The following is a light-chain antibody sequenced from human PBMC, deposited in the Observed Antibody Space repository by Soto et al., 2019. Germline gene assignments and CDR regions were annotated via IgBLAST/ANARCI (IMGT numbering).Light chain of an antibody. CDR1: SGSVSASYY. J-gene: IGLJ3*02. V-gene: IGLV8-61*01. CDR2: NTN. Sequence: QTVVTQEPSFSVSPGGTVTLTCGLSSGSVSASYYPSWYQQTPGQAPRTLIYNTNTRSSGVPDRFSGSILGNKAALIITGAQADDDSDYYCVLYMGSGIWVFGGGTQLTVL. CDR3: VLYMGSGIWV.